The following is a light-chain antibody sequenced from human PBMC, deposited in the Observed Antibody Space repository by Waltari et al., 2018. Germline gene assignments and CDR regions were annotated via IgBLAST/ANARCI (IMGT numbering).Light chain of an antibody. CDR3: QQLNNWPFT. V-gene: IGKV3-15*01. CDR1: QRVSSK. Sequence: EIVMTQSPATLSVSPGERATLSCRDSQRVSSKLAWFQQKTGQAPRPLIYGASTRTTGIPARFSGSGSGTDFTLIISSLQSEDFADYYCQQLNNWPFTFGPGTKVDIK. CDR2: GAS. J-gene: IGKJ3*01.